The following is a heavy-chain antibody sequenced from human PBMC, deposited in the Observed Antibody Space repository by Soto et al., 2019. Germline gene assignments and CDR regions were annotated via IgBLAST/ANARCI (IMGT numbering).Heavy chain of an antibody. CDR3: AKSRVFIGAIVTLLDS. V-gene: IGHV3-23*01. CDR1: GFTFSSYA. J-gene: IGHJ4*02. D-gene: IGHD3-16*02. Sequence: EVQLLESGGGLVQPGGSLTLSCATSGFTFSSYAMVWVRQAAEKGLEWVASISNNGDTAYYADSVKGRFTISRGNSENXLYLQMNGRRADDTALYFCAKSRVFIGAIVTLLDSWGQGTQVTVSS. CDR2: ISNNGDTA.